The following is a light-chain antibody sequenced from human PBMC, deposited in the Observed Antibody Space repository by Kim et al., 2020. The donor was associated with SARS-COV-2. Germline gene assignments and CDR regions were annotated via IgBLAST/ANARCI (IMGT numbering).Light chain of an antibody. CDR1: QSVSSSY. CDR2: GAS. Sequence: SPGERATLSCRASQSVSSSYLAWYQHKPGQAPRLLIYGASSRATGIPDRFSGSGSGTDFTLTISRLEPEDFAVYYCQQYGRSPMTFGQGTKVDIK. CDR3: QQYGRSPMT. J-gene: IGKJ1*01. V-gene: IGKV3-20*01.